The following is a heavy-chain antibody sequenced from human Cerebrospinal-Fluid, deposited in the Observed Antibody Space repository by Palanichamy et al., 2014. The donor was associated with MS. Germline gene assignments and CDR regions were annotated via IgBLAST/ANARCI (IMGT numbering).Heavy chain of an antibody. D-gene: IGHD6-19*01. CDR3: TRDGYMLAVAGAFDY. V-gene: IGHV3-49*04. Sequence: EVQLVESGGGLVRPGRSLRLSCTASGLTFEDYDMSWVRQAPGKGLEWVGFIRSKAYSGTVEYAASVKGRITISRDNSKSIVYLQLNSLKTEDTAVYYCTRDGYMLAVAGAFDYWGQGTLVTVSS. CDR1: GLTFEDYD. CDR2: IRSKAYSGTV. J-gene: IGHJ4*02.